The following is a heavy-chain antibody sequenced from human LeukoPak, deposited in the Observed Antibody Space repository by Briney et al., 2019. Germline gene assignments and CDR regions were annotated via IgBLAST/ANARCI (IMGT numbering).Heavy chain of an antibody. V-gene: IGHV4-59*01. CDR3: ARYCTGHCYTGDSYYFDY. D-gene: IGHD2-2*02. J-gene: IGHJ4*02. CDR1: GGSISSYY. CDR2: IYYSGST. Sequence: SETLSLTSTVSGGSISSYYWSWIRQPPGKGLEWIGYIYYSGSTNYNPSLKSRVTISVDTSKNQFSLKLSSVTAADTAVYYCARYCTGHCYTGDSYYFDYWGQGTLVTVSS.